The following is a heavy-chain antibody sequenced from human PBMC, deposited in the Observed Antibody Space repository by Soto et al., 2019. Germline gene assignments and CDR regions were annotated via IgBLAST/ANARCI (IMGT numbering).Heavy chain of an antibody. Sequence: GESLKISCKGSGYSFTSYWIGWVRQMPGKGLEWMGIIYPGDSDTRYSPSFQGHVTISADKSISTAYLQWSSLKASDTAMYYCARNMVRGVTKVYYYYGMDVWGQGTTVTVSS. CDR2: IYPGDSDT. CDR1: GYSFTSYW. CDR3: ARNMVRGVTKVYYYYGMDV. J-gene: IGHJ6*02. V-gene: IGHV5-51*01. D-gene: IGHD3-10*01.